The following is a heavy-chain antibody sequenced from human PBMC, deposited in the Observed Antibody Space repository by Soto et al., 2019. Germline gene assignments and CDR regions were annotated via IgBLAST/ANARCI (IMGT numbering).Heavy chain of an antibody. CDR1: GGTFSSYA. J-gene: IGHJ4*02. CDR2: CIPIFGTG. CDR3: ASEGAIRRWLQLRNAPFDY. D-gene: IGHD5-12*01. Sequence: QVQLVQSGAEVKKPGSSVKVSCKASGGTFSSYAISWVRQAPGQGLEWMGGCIPIFGTGNYAQKCQGRVTITADESMRTAYRELSSLRSEDTAVYYCASEGAIRRWLQLRNAPFDYWGQGTLVTVS. V-gene: IGHV1-69*01.